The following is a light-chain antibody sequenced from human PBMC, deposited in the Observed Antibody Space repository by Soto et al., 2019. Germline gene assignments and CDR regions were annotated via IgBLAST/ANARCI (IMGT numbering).Light chain of an antibody. CDR2: GAS. CDR3: QQGYSTTPIT. J-gene: IGKJ5*01. Sequence: DVQITQSPSSLSAAIGDRVTITCRASQSIKNYLNWYQHKPGAAPKLLIFGASNLESGVPSRFSGSGSGTEFTHSISSLQPEDFATYYCQQGYSTTPITFGQGTRLEIK. V-gene: IGKV1-39*01. CDR1: QSIKNY.